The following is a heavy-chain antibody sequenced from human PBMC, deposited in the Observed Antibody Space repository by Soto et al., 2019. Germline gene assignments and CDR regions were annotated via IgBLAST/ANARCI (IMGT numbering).Heavy chain of an antibody. D-gene: IGHD2-2*01. Sequence: EVQLVESGGGLVQPGGSLRLSCAASGFTFSSYWMHWVRQAPGKGLVWVSRINSDGSSTSYADSVKGRFTISRDNAKNTLSLQMTGLRAEATAVYSCARGAVQLPPYGMDVWGQGTTVTVSS. CDR2: INSDGSST. CDR3: ARGAVQLPPYGMDV. V-gene: IGHV3-74*01. CDR1: GFTFSSYW. J-gene: IGHJ6*02.